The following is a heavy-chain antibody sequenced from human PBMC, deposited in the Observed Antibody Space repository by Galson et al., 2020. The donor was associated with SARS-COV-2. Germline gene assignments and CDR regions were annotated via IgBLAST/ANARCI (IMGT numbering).Heavy chain of an antibody. CDR2: IPFDGSNK. Sequence: GESLKISCAASGFTFSSFAMHWVRQAPGKGLEWVAVIPFDGSNKYFPDSVEGRFTISRDNSKNTLYLQMNSLRAEDTAVYCCARSPGDYEGWGRYCSGRGVRFTYWGQVTLVAVS. J-gene: IGHJ4*02. CDR3: ARSPGDYEGWGRYCSGRGVRFTY. CDR1: GFTFSSFA. V-gene: IGHV3-30*01. D-gene: IGHD3-16*02.